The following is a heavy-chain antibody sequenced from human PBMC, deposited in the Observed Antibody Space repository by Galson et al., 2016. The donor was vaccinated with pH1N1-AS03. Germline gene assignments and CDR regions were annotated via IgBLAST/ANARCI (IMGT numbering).Heavy chain of an antibody. V-gene: IGHV3-48*03. CDR3: AREVGRRDGYIWTSDAFDV. J-gene: IGHJ3*01. CDR2: ITADGTSR. Sequence: SLRLSCAASGFSLGSHEMNWVRQAPGKGLEWISYITADGTSRKYADSVRGRFTITRDNANNLVFLYMSSLTVEDTCLYYCAREVGRRDGYIWTSDAFDVWGRGTTVIVSA. D-gene: IGHD5-24*01. CDR1: GFSLGSHE.